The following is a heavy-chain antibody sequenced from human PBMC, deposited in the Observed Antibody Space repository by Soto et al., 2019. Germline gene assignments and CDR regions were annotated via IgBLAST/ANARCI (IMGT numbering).Heavy chain of an antibody. CDR2: MYYSGST. CDR3: ARVGRVNWFDP. J-gene: IGHJ5*02. CDR1: GGSMISYY. V-gene: IGHV4-31*01. Sequence: SETLSLTWTVSGGSMISYYSSWIRQQPGKGLEWIGYMYYSGSTYYISSVKSLVTISVDTSKIQFSLMQSSVPVADSAVYQWARVGRVNWFDPWGQGTLVTVS.